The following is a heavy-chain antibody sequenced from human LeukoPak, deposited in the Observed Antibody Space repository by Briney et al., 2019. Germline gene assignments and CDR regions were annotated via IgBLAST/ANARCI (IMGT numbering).Heavy chain of an antibody. V-gene: IGHV1-18*01. J-gene: IGHJ4*02. Sequence: ASVRVSCKASGYTFTNYHITWVRQAPGQGLEWMGWISAYNSNTNYAQKFQGRVTMTTDTSTSTTYMELRSLRSDDTAIYYCARYCPPSWAWKDVRFDYWGQGALVTVSS. CDR2: ISAYNSNT. D-gene: IGHD1-1*01. CDR3: ARYCPPSWAWKDVRFDY. CDR1: GYTFTNYH.